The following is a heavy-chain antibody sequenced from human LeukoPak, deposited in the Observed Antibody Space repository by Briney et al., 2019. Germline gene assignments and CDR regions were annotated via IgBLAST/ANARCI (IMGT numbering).Heavy chain of an antibody. CDR3: ASSLGYTYGWNS. J-gene: IGHJ4*02. CDR1: GDTFGSYA. Sequence: SVKVSCKASGDTFGSYALSWVRQAPGQGLEWMGGIIPIFGTANYAQKFQGRVTITADESPSTAYMDLSRLRCEDTAVYYCASSLGYTYGWNSWGQGTLVTVSS. D-gene: IGHD5-18*01. V-gene: IGHV1-69*01. CDR2: IIPIFGTA.